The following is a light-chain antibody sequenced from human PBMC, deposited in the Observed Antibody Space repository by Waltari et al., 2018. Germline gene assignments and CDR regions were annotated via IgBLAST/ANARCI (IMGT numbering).Light chain of an antibody. Sequence: QSALTQPASVSGSPGQSITISCTGTSSDVGDYNSVSCYQQHPGKVPKLMIYDVSKRPSGVSERFSGAKADTTASLTISGLQAEDEADYYCCSYAGSTTLIFGGGTKLTVL. V-gene: IGLV2-23*02. CDR2: DVS. CDR1: SSDVGDYNS. J-gene: IGLJ2*01. CDR3: CSYAGSTTLI.